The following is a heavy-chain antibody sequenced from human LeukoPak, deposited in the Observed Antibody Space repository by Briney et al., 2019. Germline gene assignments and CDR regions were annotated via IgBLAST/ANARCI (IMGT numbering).Heavy chain of an antibody. J-gene: IGHJ4*02. CDR2: IRKEADGGTT. CDR3: TRVRGVAGLDY. D-gene: IGHD6-19*01. CDR1: GFTFRDYA. V-gene: IGHV3-49*04. Sequence: PGGSLRLSCTASGFTFRDYAMNWVRQAPGKGLEWVAFIRKEADGGTTEYAASVKGRFIISRDDSKSIAYLQMDSLITEDTAVYYCTRVRGVAGLDYWGQGTLGTVSS.